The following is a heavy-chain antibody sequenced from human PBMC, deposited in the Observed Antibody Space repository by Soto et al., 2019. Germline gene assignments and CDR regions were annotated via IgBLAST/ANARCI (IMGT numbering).Heavy chain of an antibody. CDR2: INHSGST. D-gene: IGHD2-15*01. V-gene: IGHV4-34*01. CDR1: GGSISSYH. J-gene: IGHJ4*02. CDR3: ARSFRPIVVVVAAYFDY. Sequence: SETLSLTCTVSGGSISSYHWSWIRQPPGKGLEWIGEINHSGSTNYNPSLKSRVTISVDTSKNQFSPKLSSVTAADTAVYYCARSFRPIVVVVAAYFDYWGQGTLVSVSS.